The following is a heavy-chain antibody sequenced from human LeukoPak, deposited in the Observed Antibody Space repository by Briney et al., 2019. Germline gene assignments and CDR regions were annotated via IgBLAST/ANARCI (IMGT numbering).Heavy chain of an antibody. D-gene: IGHD6-6*01. CDR1: GYTFTSYY. J-gene: IGHJ4*02. CDR3: AREVGGGSSSQVFDY. Sequence: ASVKVSCKASGYTFTSYYMHWVRQAPGQGLEWMGIINPSGGSTSYAQKLQGRVTMTTDTSTSTAYMELRSLRSDDTAVYYCAREVGGGSSSQVFDYWGQGTLVTVSS. V-gene: IGHV1-46*01. CDR2: INPSGGST.